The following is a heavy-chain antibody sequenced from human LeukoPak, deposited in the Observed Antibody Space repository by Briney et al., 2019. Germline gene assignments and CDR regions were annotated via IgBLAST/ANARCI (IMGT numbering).Heavy chain of an antibody. V-gene: IGHV4-39*07. J-gene: IGHJ4*02. CDR2: IYYSGST. D-gene: IGHD3-10*01. Sequence: PGGSLRLSRAASGFTFSSYWMSWIRQPPGKGLEWIGSIYYSGSTYYNPSLKSRVTISVDTSKNQFSLKLSSVTAVDTAVYYCARDRIPTYYYGSGSEKGTDYWGQGTLVTVSS. CDR1: GFTFSSYW. CDR3: ARDRIPTYYYGSGSEKGTDY.